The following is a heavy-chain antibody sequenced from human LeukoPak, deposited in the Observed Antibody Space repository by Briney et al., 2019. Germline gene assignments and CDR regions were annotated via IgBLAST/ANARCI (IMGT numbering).Heavy chain of an antibody. CDR1: GYSISSGYY. V-gene: IGHV4-38-2*01. CDR2: IYHSGST. CDR3: ARRLEYSSGWYGNDAFDI. D-gene: IGHD6-19*01. Sequence: PSETLSLTCAVSGYSISSGYYWGWIRQPPGKGLEWIGGIYHSGSTYYNPSLKSRVTISVDTPKNQFSLKLSSVTAADTAVYYCARRLEYSSGWYGNDAFDIWGQGTMVTVSS. J-gene: IGHJ3*02.